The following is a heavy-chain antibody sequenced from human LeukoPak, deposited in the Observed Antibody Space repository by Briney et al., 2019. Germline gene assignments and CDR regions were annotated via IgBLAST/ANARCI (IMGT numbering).Heavy chain of an antibody. D-gene: IGHD3-10*01. CDR3: ARDSGRRGYPEYSFDY. J-gene: IGHJ4*02. CDR2: IYTSGNT. Sequence: PSETPSHTSTLPLGSTGTSYTSWSRHPPGEGLERIGRIYTSGNTKYNPSLKSRVTISLDTSKNQFSLKLTSLTAADTAIYYCARDSGRRGYPEYSFDYWGQGTLVTVSS. V-gene: IGHV4-4*07. CDR1: LGSTGTSY.